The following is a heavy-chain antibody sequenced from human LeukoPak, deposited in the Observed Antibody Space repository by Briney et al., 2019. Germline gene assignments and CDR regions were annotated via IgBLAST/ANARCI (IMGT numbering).Heavy chain of an antibody. CDR2: IYTSGST. Sequence: SSETPSLTCTVSGGSISSYYWSWIRQPAGKGLEWIGRIYTSGSTNYNPSLKSRVTMSVDTSKNQFSLKLSSVTAADTAVYYCARERGGYGGAINYFDYWGQGTLVTVSS. V-gene: IGHV4-4*07. D-gene: IGHD3-16*01. J-gene: IGHJ4*02. CDR3: ARERGGYGGAINYFDY. CDR1: GGSISSYY.